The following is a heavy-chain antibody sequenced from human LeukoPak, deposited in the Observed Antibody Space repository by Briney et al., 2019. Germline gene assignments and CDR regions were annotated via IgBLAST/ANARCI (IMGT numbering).Heavy chain of an antibody. CDR1: GYTFTGYY. CDR3: AREVIAAAGNPLDY. V-gene: IGHV1-2*04. J-gene: IGHJ4*02. CDR2: INPNSGGT. D-gene: IGHD6-13*01. Sequence: ASVKVSCKASGYTFTGYYMHWVRQAPGQGLEWMGWINPNSGGTNYAQKFQGWVTMTRDTSISTAYMELSRLRSDDTAVYYCAREVIAAAGNPLDYWGQGTLVTVSS.